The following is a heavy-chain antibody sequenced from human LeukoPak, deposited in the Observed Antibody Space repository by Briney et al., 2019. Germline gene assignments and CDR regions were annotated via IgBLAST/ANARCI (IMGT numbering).Heavy chain of an antibody. Sequence: GSLRLSCAVSGFTFSSYSMNWVRQPPGKGLEWIGSIYYSGSTYYNPSLKSRVTISVDTSKNQFSLKLTSVTAADTAVYYCARRYGDYRRFDYWGQGTLVTVSS. D-gene: IGHD4-17*01. CDR1: GFTFSSYSMN. CDR2: IYYSGST. V-gene: IGHV4-39*01. CDR3: ARRYGDYRRFDY. J-gene: IGHJ4*02.